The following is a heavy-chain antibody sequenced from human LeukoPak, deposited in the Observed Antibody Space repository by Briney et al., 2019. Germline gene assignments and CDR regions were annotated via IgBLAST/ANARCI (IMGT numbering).Heavy chain of an antibody. Sequence: ASVKVSCKASGYTFTSYDINWVRQATGQGLEWMGWMNPNSGDTGYAQKFQGRVNMTRDTSISTAYMELTSLRSEDTAVYYCARNLAKTGWFDYWGQGTLVTVSS. D-gene: IGHD1-1*01. J-gene: IGHJ5*01. CDR2: MNPNSGDT. CDR3: ARNLAKTGWFDY. CDR1: GYTFTSYD. V-gene: IGHV1-8*01.